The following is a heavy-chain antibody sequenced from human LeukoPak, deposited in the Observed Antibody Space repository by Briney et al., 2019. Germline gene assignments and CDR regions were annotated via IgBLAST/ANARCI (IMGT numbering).Heavy chain of an antibody. D-gene: IGHD4-17*01. V-gene: IGHV1-18*01. CDR3: ARVAVSQGRYYYYMDV. J-gene: IGHJ6*03. CDR2: ISAYSGNT. CDR1: GYTFTSYG. Sequence: ASVKVSCKASGYTFTSYGISWVRQAPGQGLEWMGWISAYSGNTNYAQKLQGRVTMTTDTSTSTAYMELRSLRSDDTAVYYCARVAVSQGRYYYYMDVWGKGITVTVSS.